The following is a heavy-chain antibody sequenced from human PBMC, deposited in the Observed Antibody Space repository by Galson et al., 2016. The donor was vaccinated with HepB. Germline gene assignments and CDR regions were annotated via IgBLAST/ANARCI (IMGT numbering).Heavy chain of an antibody. D-gene: IGHD1-1*01. CDR3: ARDFTLEEGHFDY. CDR1: GFAFRTYT. V-gene: IGHV3-30-3*01. Sequence: SLRLSCAASGFAFRTYTMHWVRQAPGKGLDWVAVISHHESNGGYNTYYADSLKGRFTISRDNSNNTLYLQMNSLRAEDTAVYYCARDFTLEEGHFDYWGQGTLVTVSS. CDR2: ISHHESNGGYNT. J-gene: IGHJ4*02.